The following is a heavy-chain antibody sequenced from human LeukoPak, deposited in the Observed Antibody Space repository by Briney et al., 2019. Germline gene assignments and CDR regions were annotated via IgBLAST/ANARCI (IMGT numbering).Heavy chain of an antibody. Sequence: ASVKVSCKASGYTFTNHAMNWVRQAPGQGLEWMGWINPNSGGTNYAQKFQGRVTMTRDTSISTAYMELSRLRSDDTAVYYCARDTYYDILTGRDAFDIWGQGTMVTVSS. CDR1: GYTFTNHA. D-gene: IGHD3-9*01. V-gene: IGHV1-2*02. CDR3: ARDTYYDILTGRDAFDI. J-gene: IGHJ3*02. CDR2: INPNSGGT.